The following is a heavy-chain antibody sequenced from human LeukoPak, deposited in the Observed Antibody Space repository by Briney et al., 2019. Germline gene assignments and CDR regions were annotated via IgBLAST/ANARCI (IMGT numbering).Heavy chain of an antibody. Sequence: GGSLRLSCAASGFTFSTYAMSWVRQAPGKGLEWVSAITTSGSRTYCADSAKGRFAISRDNSKSTLYLQLNSLGADDTAVYFCAKVASYSRSEYGSGSFDSWGQGTLVTVSS. J-gene: IGHJ4*02. V-gene: IGHV3-23*05. CDR1: GFTFSTYA. D-gene: IGHD3-10*01. CDR2: ITTSGSRT. CDR3: AKVASYSRSEYGSGSFDS.